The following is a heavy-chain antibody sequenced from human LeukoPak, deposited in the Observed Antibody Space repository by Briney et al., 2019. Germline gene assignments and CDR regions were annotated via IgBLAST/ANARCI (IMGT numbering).Heavy chain of an antibody. CDR2: IGTASDT. CDR1: GFAFSSFD. V-gene: IGHV3-13*01. CDR3: ARGPPRGKYYYMDV. J-gene: IGHJ6*03. Sequence: GGSLRLSCAASGFAFSSFDMHWVRHPTGQGLEWVSTIGTASDTYYPGSVEGRFTLSRDNAKNSLYLQMNSLTAGDTAVYYCARGPPRGKYYYMDVWGKGTTVTVSS. D-gene: IGHD1-1*01.